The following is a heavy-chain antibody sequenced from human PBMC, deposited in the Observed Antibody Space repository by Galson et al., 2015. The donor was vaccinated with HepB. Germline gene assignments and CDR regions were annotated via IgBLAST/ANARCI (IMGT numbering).Heavy chain of an antibody. V-gene: IGHV5-51*01. D-gene: IGHD6-6*01. J-gene: IGHJ6*02. CDR3: ASSSSQGAHYYYYYYGMDA. CDR1: GYSFTSYW. CDR2: IYPGDSDT. Sequence: QSGAEVKKPGESLKISCKGSGYSFTSYWIGWVRQMPGKGLEWMGIIYPGDSDTRYSPSFQGQVTISADRSISTAYLQWSSLKASDTAMYYCASSSSQGAHYYYYYYGMDAWGQGTTVTVSS.